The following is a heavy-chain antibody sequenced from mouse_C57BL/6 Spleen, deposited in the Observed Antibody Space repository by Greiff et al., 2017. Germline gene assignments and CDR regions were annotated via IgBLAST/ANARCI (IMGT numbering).Heavy chain of an antibody. J-gene: IGHJ1*03. V-gene: IGHV1-81*01. CDR3: ARRYYGSSYVKYFDV. Sequence: VHLVDSGAELARPGASVKLSCKASGYTFTSYGISWVKQRTGQGLEWIGEIYPRSGNTYYNEKFKGKATLTADKSSSTAYMELRSLTSEDSAVYFCARRYYGSSYVKYFDVWGTGTTVTVSS. D-gene: IGHD1-1*01. CDR2: IYPRSGNT. CDR1: GYTFTSYG.